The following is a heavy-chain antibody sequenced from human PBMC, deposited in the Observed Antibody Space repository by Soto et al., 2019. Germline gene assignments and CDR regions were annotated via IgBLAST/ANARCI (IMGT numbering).Heavy chain of an antibody. CDR3: ARDDGYYRLYDY. CDR2: IYYTGST. Sequence: SETLSLTCTVSGGSISSGDYFWSSVRQPPGKGLEWIGYIYYTGSTSYNPSLKSRITMSVDTSKNQFSLKVSSVTAADTAVYFCARDDGYYRLYDYWGQGTLVTVSS. CDR1: GGSISSGDYF. V-gene: IGHV4-30-4*01. D-gene: IGHD3-3*01. J-gene: IGHJ4*02.